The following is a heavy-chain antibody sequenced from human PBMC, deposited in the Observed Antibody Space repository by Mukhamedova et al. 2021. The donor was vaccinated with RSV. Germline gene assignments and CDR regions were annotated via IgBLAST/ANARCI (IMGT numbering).Heavy chain of an antibody. CDR3: AINTEGYSSGWPSDY. J-gene: IGHJ4*02. CDR2: IYPGDSDT. D-gene: IGHD6-19*01. V-gene: IGHV5-51*01. Sequence: VRQMPGKGLEWMGIIYPGDSDTRYSPSFQGQVTISADKSISTAYLQWSSLKASDTAMYYCAINTEGYSSGWPSDYWGQGTLFTVSS.